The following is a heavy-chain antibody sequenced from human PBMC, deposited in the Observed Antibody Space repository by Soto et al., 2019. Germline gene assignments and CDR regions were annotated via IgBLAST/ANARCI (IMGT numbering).Heavy chain of an antibody. D-gene: IGHD6-19*01. Sequence: PGESLKISCKGSGYSFTSYWISWVRQVPGKGLEWMGRIDPSDSYTNYSPSFQGHVTISADKSISTAYLQWSSLKASDTAMYYCARRIAVDGTDYYYGMDVCGQGPTVTVYS. CDR1: GYSFTSYW. J-gene: IGHJ6*02. V-gene: IGHV5-10-1*01. CDR2: IDPSDSYT. CDR3: ARRIAVDGTDYYYGMDV.